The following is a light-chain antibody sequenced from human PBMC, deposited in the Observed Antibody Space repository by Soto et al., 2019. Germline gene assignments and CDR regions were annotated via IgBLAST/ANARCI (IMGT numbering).Light chain of an antibody. CDR3: QQYNNWPPP. V-gene: IGKV3-15*01. J-gene: IGKJ1*01. CDR2: GAS. Sequence: EIAMTQSPATLSVSPGERATLSCRASQSVSSNFAWYQQKPGQAPRLLISGASTRATGIPARFSGSGSGTEFTLTISSLQSEDFAVYYCQQYNNWPPPFGQGNKVDI. CDR1: QSVSSN.